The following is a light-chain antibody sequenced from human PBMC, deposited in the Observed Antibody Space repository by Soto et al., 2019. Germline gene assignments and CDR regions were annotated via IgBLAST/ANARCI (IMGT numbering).Light chain of an antibody. CDR1: QSVLYSSNNKNY. CDR2: WAS. V-gene: IGKV4-1*01. J-gene: IGKJ1*01. Sequence: DIVMTQSPDSLAVSLGERATINCKSSQSVLYSSNNKNYLAWYQQKPGQPPKLLIYWASTRASGVPDRFSGSGSGTVFPLTSSSLQAEDVAVYYCQQYFRPWTFGQGTKVEIK. CDR3: QQYFRPWT.